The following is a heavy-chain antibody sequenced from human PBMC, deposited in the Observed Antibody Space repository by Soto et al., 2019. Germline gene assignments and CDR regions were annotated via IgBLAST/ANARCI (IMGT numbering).Heavy chain of an antibody. CDR2: INHSGST. CDR3: ARDRRNAGSYYSAYYYYYMDV. Sequence: SETLSLTCAVYGGSFSGYYWSWIRQPPGKGLEWIGEINHSGSTNYNPSLKSRVTISVDTSKDQFSLKLSSVTAADTAVYYCARDRRNAGSYYSAYYYYYMDVWGKGTTVTVSS. V-gene: IGHV4-34*01. J-gene: IGHJ6*03. CDR1: GGSFSGYY. D-gene: IGHD3-10*01.